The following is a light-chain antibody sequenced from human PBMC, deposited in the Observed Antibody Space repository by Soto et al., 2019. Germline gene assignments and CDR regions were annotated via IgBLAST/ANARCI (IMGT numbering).Light chain of an antibody. V-gene: IGLV2-8*01. J-gene: IGLJ1*01. CDR1: KSDIGVYDF. Sequence: QSVLTQPPSASGSPGQSVTISYTGTKSDIGVYDFVSWYQHHPGKAPRLIIYEVVQRPSVVPDRFSGSKSGNTASLTVSGLQAADEADYFCKSYAGSNTYVFGSGTKVTVL. CDR2: EVV. CDR3: KSYAGSNTYV.